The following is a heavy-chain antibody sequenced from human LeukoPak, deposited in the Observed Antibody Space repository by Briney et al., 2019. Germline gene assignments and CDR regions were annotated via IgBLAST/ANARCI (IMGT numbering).Heavy chain of an antibody. CDR1: GFTFDDYG. Sequence: GGSLRLSCAASGFTFDDYGMSWVRHAPGKGLEWVSGINWNGGSTGYGDSVKGRFTISRDNAKNSLYLQMNSLRAEDTALYYCARAASYDSSGYYYYWGQGTLVTVSS. CDR3: ARAASYDSSGYYYY. J-gene: IGHJ4*02. CDR2: INWNGGST. D-gene: IGHD3-22*01. V-gene: IGHV3-20*04.